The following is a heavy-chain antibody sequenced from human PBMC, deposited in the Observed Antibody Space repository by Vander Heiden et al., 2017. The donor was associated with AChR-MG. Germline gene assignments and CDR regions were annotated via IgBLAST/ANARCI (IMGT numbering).Heavy chain of an antibody. J-gene: IGHJ4*02. CDR3: ARGEEGDDFWNGRSDY. V-gene: IGHV1-69*01. CDR2: IIPIFGTA. D-gene: IGHD3-3*01. CDR1: GGRFSNYA. Sequence: QVQLLQSGAEVTKPGSSAKVSCKASGGRFSNYAIHWVRQAPGQGLEWMGGIIPIFGTANYAQKFQGRVTITADESTTTVYMELSSLRSEDTAVYYCARGEEGDDFWNGRSDYWGQGTQVTVSP.